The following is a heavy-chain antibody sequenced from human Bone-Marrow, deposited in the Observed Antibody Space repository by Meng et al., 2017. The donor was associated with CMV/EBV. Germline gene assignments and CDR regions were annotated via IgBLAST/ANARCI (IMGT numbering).Heavy chain of an antibody. CDR2: INHSGST. CDR3: ARGWPTLY. V-gene: IGHV4-34*01. J-gene: IGHJ4*02. CDR1: GGSFSGYY. Sequence: QTLSLTCAVYGGSFSGYYWSWIRQPPGKGLEWIGEINHSGSTNYNPSLKSRVTISVDTSKNQFSLKLSSVTAADTAVYYCARGWPTLYWGQGTLVTVSS.